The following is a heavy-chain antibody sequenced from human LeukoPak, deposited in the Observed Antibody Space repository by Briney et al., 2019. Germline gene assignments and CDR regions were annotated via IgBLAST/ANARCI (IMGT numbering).Heavy chain of an antibody. V-gene: IGHV3-23*01. CDR2: ISGSGGST. Sequence: PGGSLRLSCAASGFTFSRNGMTWVRQAPGKGLEWVSAISGSGGSTYYADSVKGRFTISRDNAKNSLYLQMNSLRAEDTAVYHCARGLLHLGNYDILTQGLAYYFDYWGQGTLVTVSS. J-gene: IGHJ4*02. CDR3: ARGLLHLGNYDILTQGLAYYFDY. CDR1: GFTFSRNG. D-gene: IGHD3-9*01.